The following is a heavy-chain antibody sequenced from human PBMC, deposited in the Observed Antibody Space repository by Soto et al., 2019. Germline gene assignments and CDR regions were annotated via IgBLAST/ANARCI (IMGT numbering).Heavy chain of an antibody. V-gene: IGHV2-70*01. D-gene: IGHD6-13*01. CDR3: ARTVYLAAAGPRSFDP. Sequence: SGPTLVNPTQTLTLTCTFSGFSRSTSGMCVSWIRQPPGKALEWLALIDWDDDKYYSTSLKTRLTIYKDTSKNQVVLTMTNMDPVNTDTYDCARTVYLAAAGPRSFDPWGQGTLVTVSS. J-gene: IGHJ5*02. CDR1: GFSRSTSGMC. CDR2: IDWDDDK.